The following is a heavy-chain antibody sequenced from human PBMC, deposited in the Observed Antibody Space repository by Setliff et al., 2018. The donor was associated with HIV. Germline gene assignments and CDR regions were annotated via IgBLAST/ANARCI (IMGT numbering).Heavy chain of an antibody. D-gene: IGHD3-9*01. CDR3: AKISPRGYSDITTGRLTDPFDV. CDR1: DSAMDSYY. Sequence: SETLSLTCTVSDSAMDSYYWSWVRQSPGKGLEYIGYIYWTGKTDYNPSLKSRVTISLDTSGNQCSLKLNSVTGADTAVYYCAKISPRGYSDITTGRLTDPFDVWGPGTMVTVSS. J-gene: IGHJ3*01. CDR2: IYWTGKT. V-gene: IGHV4-59*12.